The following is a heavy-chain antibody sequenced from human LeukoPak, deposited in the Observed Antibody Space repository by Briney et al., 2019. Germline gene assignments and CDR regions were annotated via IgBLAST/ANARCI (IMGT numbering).Heavy chain of an antibody. V-gene: IGHV6-1*01. D-gene: IGHD2/OR15-2a*01. CDR1: GDSISRNTIT. J-gene: IGHJ6*02. CDR3: ARGLSNYYYYGMDV. Sequence: SQTLSLTCAISGDSISRNTITWNWIRQSPSRGLEWLGRTYYKSEWYNDYAVSVKSRIIINPDTSKNQFSLQLSSVTAADTAVYYCARGLSNYYYYGMDVWGQGTTVTVSS. CDR2: TYYKSEWYN.